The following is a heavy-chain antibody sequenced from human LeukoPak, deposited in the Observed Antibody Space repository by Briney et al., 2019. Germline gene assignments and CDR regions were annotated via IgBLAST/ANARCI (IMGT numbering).Heavy chain of an antibody. J-gene: IGHJ5*02. Sequence: SETLSLTCTVSGGSISSYYWSWIRQPPGKGLEWIGYIYYSGSTNYNPSLKSRVTISVDTSKNQFSLKLSSVTAADTAVYYCARGVRCSSTSCYTGPWFDPWGQGTLVTVSS. D-gene: IGHD2-2*02. V-gene: IGHV4-59*08. CDR2: IYYSGST. CDR1: GGSISSYY. CDR3: ARGVRCSSTSCYTGPWFDP.